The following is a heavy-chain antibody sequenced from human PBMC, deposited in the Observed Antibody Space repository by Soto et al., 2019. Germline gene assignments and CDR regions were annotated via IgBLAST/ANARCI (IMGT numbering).Heavy chain of an antibody. Sequence: ASVKVSCKASGYTFTGYYMHWVRQAPGQGLEWMGWINPNSGGTNYAQKFQGRVTMTRDTSISTAYMELSRLRSDDTAVYYCARVTGVTYYAFWSGGRVFDYWGQGTLVTVSS. D-gene: IGHD3-3*01. V-gene: IGHV1-2*02. CDR2: INPNSGGT. J-gene: IGHJ4*02. CDR3: ARVTGVTYYAFWSGGRVFDY. CDR1: GYTFTGYY.